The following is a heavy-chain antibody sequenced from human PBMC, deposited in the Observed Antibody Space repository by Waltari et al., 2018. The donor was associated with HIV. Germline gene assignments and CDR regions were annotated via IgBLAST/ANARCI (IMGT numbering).Heavy chain of an antibody. J-gene: IGHJ4*02. CDR3: ARRGGRSSPLGY. CDR2: IKQDGIEI. Sequence: EVQLVESGGGLVQPGGSLRLSCAASGFTFSRYWMSWVRQAPGKGLEWVANIKQDGIEIYYVDSVKGRFTISRDNAKNSLYLQMNSLRAEDTAVYFCARRGGRSSPLGYLGQGTLVTVSS. CDR1: GFTFSRYW. D-gene: IGHD6-13*01. V-gene: IGHV3-7*01.